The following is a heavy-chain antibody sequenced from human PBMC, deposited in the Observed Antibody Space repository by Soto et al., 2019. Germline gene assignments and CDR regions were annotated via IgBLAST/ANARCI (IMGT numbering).Heavy chain of an antibody. CDR3: ARHLDRNYYPPFDQ. J-gene: IGHJ4*02. Sequence: EVQLVQSGAEVKKPGESLRISCKGSGYSFTNNWTSWVRQMPGKGLEWMGRIDPSDSYTNYNPSFQGHVTISADKSFSIAFLQWSSLRASDTAMYFCARHLDRNYYPPFDQWGQGTLVTVSS. V-gene: IGHV5-10-1*01. CDR2: IDPSDSYT. CDR1: GYSFTNNW. D-gene: IGHD3-22*01.